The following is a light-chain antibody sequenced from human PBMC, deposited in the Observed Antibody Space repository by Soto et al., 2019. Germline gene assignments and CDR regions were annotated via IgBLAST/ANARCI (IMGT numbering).Light chain of an antibody. CDR2: DAS. CDR1: QSVSSY. CDR3: QQRNVWPPIT. Sequence: EIVLTQSPATLSLSPGERATLSCRASQSVSSYLAWYQQKPGQAPRLLIYDASSRATGIPDRFGGSRSGTEFTLTINSLEPEDFAVYYCQQRNVWPPITFGQGTRLEIK. V-gene: IGKV3-11*01. J-gene: IGKJ5*01.